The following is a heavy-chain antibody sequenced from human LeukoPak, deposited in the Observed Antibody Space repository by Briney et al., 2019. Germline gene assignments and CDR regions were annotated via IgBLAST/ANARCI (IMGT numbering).Heavy chain of an antibody. J-gene: IGHJ3*02. CDR2: INHSGST. Sequence: SETLSLTCAVYGGSFSGYYWSWIRQPPGKGLEWIGEINHSGSTNYNPSLKSRVTISVDTSKNLFSLKLSSVTAADTAVYYCAICGGDCSEHDAFDIWGQGTMVTVSS. V-gene: IGHV4-34*01. CDR3: AICGGDCSEHDAFDI. CDR1: GGSFSGYY. D-gene: IGHD2-21*02.